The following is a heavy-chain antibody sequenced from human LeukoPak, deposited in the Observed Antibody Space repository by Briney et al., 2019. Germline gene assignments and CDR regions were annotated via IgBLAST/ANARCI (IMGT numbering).Heavy chain of an antibody. CDR2: ISYDGSNK. Sequence: GGSLRLSCAASGFTFSSYGMHWVRQAPGKGLEWVAVISYDGSNKYYADCVKGRFTIARDNSKTTLYLQMNSLRAEDTAVYYCAKGWLWFGELLSPSYYYGMDVWGKGTTVTVSS. CDR3: AKGWLWFGELLSPSYYYGMDV. D-gene: IGHD3-10*01. J-gene: IGHJ6*04. CDR1: GFTFSSYG. V-gene: IGHV3-30*18.